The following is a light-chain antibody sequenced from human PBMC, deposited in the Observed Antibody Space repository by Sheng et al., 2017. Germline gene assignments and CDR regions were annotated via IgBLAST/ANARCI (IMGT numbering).Light chain of an antibody. V-gene: IGLV3-21*04. CDR2: DDS. CDR1: SIGRIN. Sequence: SYVLTQTPSVSAAPGTTARITCGGNSIGRINVQWFQQRSGQAPVQVIYDDSDRPSGIPERFSGSNSGNAATLTISRVEAGDEADYYCQVFDSVNDLVVFGGGTKLTVL. CDR3: QVFDSVNDLVV. J-gene: IGLJ2*01.